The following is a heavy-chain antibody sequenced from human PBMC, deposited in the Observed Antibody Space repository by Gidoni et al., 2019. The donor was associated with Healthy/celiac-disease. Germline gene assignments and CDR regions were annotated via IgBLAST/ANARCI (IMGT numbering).Heavy chain of an antibody. CDR3: ARDVYDSSGYYHDY. CDR2: ISSNGGST. D-gene: IGHD3-22*01. CDR1: GFTFSSYA. J-gene: IGHJ4*02. V-gene: IGHV3-64*01. Sequence: EVQLVESGGGLVQPGGSLRLSCAASGFTFSSYAMHWVRQAPGKGLEYVSAISSNGGSTYYANSVKGRFTISRDNSKNTLYLQMGSLRAEDMAVYYCARDVYDSSGYYHDYWGQGTLVTVSS.